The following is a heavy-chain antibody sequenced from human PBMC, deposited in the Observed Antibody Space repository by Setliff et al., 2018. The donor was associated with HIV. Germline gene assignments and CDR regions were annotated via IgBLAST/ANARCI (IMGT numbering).Heavy chain of an antibody. D-gene: IGHD3-22*01. V-gene: IGHV7-4-1*02. CDR1: GYTFTTYG. J-gene: IGHJ4*02. CDR2: INTNTGKP. Sequence: GASVKVSCKASGYTFTTYGVNWVRQAPGQGLEWMGWINTNTGKPTYAPDFSGRFVFSMDTSVTTAYLQISRLQTDDTAVYYCARRGDSFGSGGYFYWGPGSLVTVSS. CDR3: ARRGDSFGSGGYFY.